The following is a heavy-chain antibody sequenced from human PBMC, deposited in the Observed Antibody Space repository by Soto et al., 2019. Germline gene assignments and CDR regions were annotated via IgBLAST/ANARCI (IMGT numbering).Heavy chain of an antibody. Sequence: GESLKISCKGSGYSFTSYWIGWVRQMPGKGLEWMGIIYPGDSDTRYSPSFQGQVTISADKSISTAYLQWSSLKASDTAMYYCARLFPYCSGGSCYSESYYYYYMDVWGKGTTVTVSS. J-gene: IGHJ6*03. V-gene: IGHV5-51*01. D-gene: IGHD2-15*01. CDR1: GYSFTSYW. CDR3: ARLFPYCSGGSCYSESYYYYYMDV. CDR2: IYPGDSDT.